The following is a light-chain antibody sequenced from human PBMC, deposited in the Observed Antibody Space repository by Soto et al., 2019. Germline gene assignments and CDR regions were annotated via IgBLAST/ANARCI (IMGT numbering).Light chain of an antibody. V-gene: IGKV3-20*01. J-gene: IGKJ5*01. Sequence: VLTQSPGTLSFSPGERATLSCSASQSVSSSYLAWYQQKPGQAPRLLIYGASSRPTGIPDRFSGSGSGTDFTLTISRLEPEDFAVYYCQQYGSSSTFGQGTRLENK. CDR2: GAS. CDR3: QQYGSSST. CDR1: QSVSSSY.